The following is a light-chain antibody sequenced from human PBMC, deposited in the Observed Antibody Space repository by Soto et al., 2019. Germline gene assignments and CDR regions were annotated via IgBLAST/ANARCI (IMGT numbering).Light chain of an antibody. CDR2: WAS. CDR3: QQYYGVPLT. CDR1: PSVLYSSNNKNF. J-gene: IGKJ4*01. V-gene: IGKV4-1*01. Sequence: DIVLTQSPDSLTVSLGERATINCKSSPSVLYSSNNKNFLAWYQQKPGQPPKLLIYWASTRASGVPDRFSGSGSGTDFTLTISSLQAEDVAVYYCQQYYGVPLTFGGGTKVEIK.